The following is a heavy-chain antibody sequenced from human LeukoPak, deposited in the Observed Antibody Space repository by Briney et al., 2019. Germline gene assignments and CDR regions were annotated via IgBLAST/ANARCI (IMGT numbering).Heavy chain of an antibody. D-gene: IGHD3-3*01. V-gene: IGHV3-74*01. Sequence: GGSLRLSCAASGFTFSSYWMSWVRQAPGKGLVWVSRINSDGSSTSYADSVKGRFTISRDNAKNSLYLQMNSLRAEDTAVYYCARGPRFLEWLFDPLFDYWGQGTLVTVSS. J-gene: IGHJ4*02. CDR1: GFTFSSYW. CDR3: ARGPRFLEWLFDPLFDY. CDR2: INSDGSST.